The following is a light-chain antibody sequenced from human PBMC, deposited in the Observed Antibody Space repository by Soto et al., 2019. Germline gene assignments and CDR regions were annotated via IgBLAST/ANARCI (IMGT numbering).Light chain of an antibody. J-gene: IGKJ1*01. CDR3: QQYDSTPPT. CDR2: GAS. CDR1: QSVSSNY. Sequence: EIVLTQSPGTLSLSPGERATLSCRASQSVSSNYLAWYQRKPGQAPRLLIYGASNRATDIPYRFSASGSGTDFTLTITRLEAEDFAVYYCQQYDSTPPTFGQGTKVEVK. V-gene: IGKV3-20*01.